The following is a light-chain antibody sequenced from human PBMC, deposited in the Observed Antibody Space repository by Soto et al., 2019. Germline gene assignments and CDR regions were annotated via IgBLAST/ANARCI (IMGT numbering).Light chain of an antibody. CDR1: SSDVGGYNY. J-gene: IGLJ2*01. CDR3: SSYTSSSTRV. Sequence: QSALTQPASVSGSPGQSITISCTGTSSDVGGYNYVSWYQQHPGKAPKLMIYDVSNRPSGVSNRFSGSKSGNTASLTISGLQAEDEADYNCSSYTSSSTRVFVGGTKLTVL. CDR2: DVS. V-gene: IGLV2-14*01.